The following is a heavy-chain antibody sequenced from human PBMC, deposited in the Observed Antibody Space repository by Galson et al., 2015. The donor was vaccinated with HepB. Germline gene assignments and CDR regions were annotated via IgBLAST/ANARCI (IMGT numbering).Heavy chain of an antibody. Sequence: SVKVSCKVSGYTLTELSMHWVRQAPGKGLEWMGGFDPEDGETIYAQKFQGRVTMTEDTSTDTAYMELSSLRSADTAVYYCATVYGDYIFSLDLWGRGTLVTVSS. CDR3: ATVYGDYIFSLDL. J-gene: IGHJ2*01. CDR1: GYTLTELS. V-gene: IGHV1-24*01. CDR2: FDPEDGET. D-gene: IGHD4-17*01.